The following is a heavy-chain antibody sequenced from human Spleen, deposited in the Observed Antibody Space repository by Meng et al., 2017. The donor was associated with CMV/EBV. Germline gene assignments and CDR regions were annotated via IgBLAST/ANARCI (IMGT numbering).Heavy chain of an antibody. CDR2: IYYSGST. V-gene: IGHV4-34*10. CDR3: ATQDAFCNVF. CDR1: GGSFSGYY. D-gene: IGHD2/OR15-2a*01. Sequence: SETLSLTCAVYGGSFSGYYWSWIRQPPGKGLEWIGYIYYSGSTNYSPSLKSRVTMSLDKSKNQFSLQLSSVTAADTAVYYCATQDAFCNVFWGQGALVTVSS. J-gene: IGHJ4*02.